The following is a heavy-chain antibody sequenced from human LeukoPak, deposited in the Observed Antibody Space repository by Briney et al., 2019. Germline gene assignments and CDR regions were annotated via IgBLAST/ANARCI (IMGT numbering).Heavy chain of an antibody. CDR1: GFTFSSYA. Sequence: GGSLRLSCAASGFTFSSYAMSWVRQAPGKGLEWVSAISGSGGSTYYADSVKGRFTISRDNSKNTLYLQMNSLRAEDTAVYYCARALSDGYNPEPYWYFDLWGRGTLVTVSS. J-gene: IGHJ2*01. V-gene: IGHV3-23*01. D-gene: IGHD5-24*01. CDR3: ARALSDGYNPEPYWYFDL. CDR2: ISGSGGST.